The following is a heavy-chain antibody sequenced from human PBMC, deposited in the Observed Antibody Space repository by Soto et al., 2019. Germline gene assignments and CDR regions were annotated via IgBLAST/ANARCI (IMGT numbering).Heavy chain of an antibody. D-gene: IGHD1-1*01. Sequence: GASVKVSCKASGYTFTSYGISWVRQAPGQGLEWMGWISAYNGNTNYAQKLQGRVTMTTDTSTSTAYMELRSLRSDDTAVYYCARDKFAVLGTLTTLDYWGQGTLVTVSS. V-gene: IGHV1-18*01. CDR3: ARDKFAVLGTLTTLDY. J-gene: IGHJ4*02. CDR2: ISAYNGNT. CDR1: GYTFTSYG.